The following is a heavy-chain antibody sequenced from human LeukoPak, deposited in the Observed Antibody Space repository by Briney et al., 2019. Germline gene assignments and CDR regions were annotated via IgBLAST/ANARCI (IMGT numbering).Heavy chain of an antibody. CDR2: ISSSSSYT. D-gene: IGHD3-16*02. Sequence: GGSLRLSCAASGFTFSDYYMSWIRQAPGKGLEWVSYISSSSSYTNYADSVKGRFTISRDNSKNTLYLQMNSLRAEDTAVYYCARVVGGIDYWGQGTLVTVSS. CDR1: GFTFSDYY. CDR3: ARVVGGIDY. V-gene: IGHV3-11*06. J-gene: IGHJ4*02.